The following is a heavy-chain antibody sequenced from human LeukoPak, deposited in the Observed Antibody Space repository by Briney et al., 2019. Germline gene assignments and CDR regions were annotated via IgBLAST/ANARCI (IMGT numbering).Heavy chain of an antibody. J-gene: IGHJ5*02. CDR2: ISWDGGST. Sequence: SGGSLRLSCAASGFTFDDYAMHWVRQAPGKGLEWVSLISWDGGSTYYADSVKGRFTISRDNSKNSLYLQKNSLRAEDTALYYCAKDGGSGSYYNGWFDPWGQGTLVTVSS. CDR1: GFTFDDYA. CDR3: AKDGGSGSYYNGWFDP. D-gene: IGHD3-10*01. V-gene: IGHV3-43D*04.